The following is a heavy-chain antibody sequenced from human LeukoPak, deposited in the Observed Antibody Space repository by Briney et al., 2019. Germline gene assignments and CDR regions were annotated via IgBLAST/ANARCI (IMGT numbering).Heavy chain of an antibody. V-gene: IGHV3-30*18. CDR1: GFTFSSYG. J-gene: IGHJ4*02. CDR3: AKDRLVVDYDILTGYYTYFDY. CDR2: ISYDGSNK. Sequence: PGGSLRLSCAASGFTFSSYGMHWVRQAPGKGLEWVAVISYDGSNKYYADSVKGRFTISRDNSKNTLYLQMNSLRAEDTAVYYCAKDRLVVDYDILTGYYTYFDYWGQGTLVTVSS. D-gene: IGHD3-9*01.